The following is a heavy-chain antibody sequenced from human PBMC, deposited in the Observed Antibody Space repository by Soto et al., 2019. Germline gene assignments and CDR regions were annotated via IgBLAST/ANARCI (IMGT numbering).Heavy chain of an antibody. CDR1: GFTISSNA. CDR2: SGSGGGT. D-gene: IGHD2-15*01. CDR3: AKMVVVVPRISWFFDL. V-gene: IGHV3-23*01. J-gene: IGHJ2*01. Sequence: EVQLLESEGGLVQPGGSLRLSCAASGFTISSNAISWVRQAPGKGLERVSTSGSGGGTYYADSVKGRFTISRDNSRSTLYLQMDSLRAEDSALYYCAKMVVVVPRISWFFDLWGRGTLVTVSA.